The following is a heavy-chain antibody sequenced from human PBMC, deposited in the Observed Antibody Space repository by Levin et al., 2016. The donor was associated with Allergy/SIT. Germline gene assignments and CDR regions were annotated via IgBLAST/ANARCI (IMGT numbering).Heavy chain of an antibody. CDR3: AREVLFGGALDI. V-gene: IGHV3-48*01. J-gene: IGHJ3*02. CDR2: SSSDSSTI. CDR1: GFAFSTYS. Sequence: GESLKISCAASGFAFSTYSMNWVRQAPGKGLEWVSYSSSDSSTIYYADSVKGRFTISRDNAKNSLYLQMNSLRAGDTAVYYCAREVLFGGALDIWGQGTVVTVSS. D-gene: IGHD3-3*01.